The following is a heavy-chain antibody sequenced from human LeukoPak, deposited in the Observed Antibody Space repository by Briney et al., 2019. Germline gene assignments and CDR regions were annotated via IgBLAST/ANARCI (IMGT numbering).Heavy chain of an antibody. CDR2: INQSGNT. D-gene: IGHD6-13*01. CDR3: ARGYSSTRLFDY. V-gene: IGHV4-34*01. J-gene: IGHJ4*02. CDR1: GGSVSGYY. Sequence: PSETLSLTCAVYGGSVSGYYWSWIRQPPGKGLEWIGEINQSGNTNYNPSLKSRVTISVDTSKNQFSLKLSSVTAADTAVYYCARGYSSTRLFDYWGQGTLVTVSS.